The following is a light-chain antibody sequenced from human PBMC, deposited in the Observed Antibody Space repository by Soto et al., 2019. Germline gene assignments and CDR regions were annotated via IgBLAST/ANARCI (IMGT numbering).Light chain of an antibody. CDR1: SSDVGGYNY. Sequence: QSALTQPRSVSGSPGQSVTISCTGTSSDVGGYNYVSWYQQHPGKAPKLMIYDVSKRPSGVPDRFSGSKSGNTASLTISGLQAEDEGDYYCSVYTRTSTYVFGTGTKVTVL. J-gene: IGLJ1*01. CDR2: DVS. V-gene: IGLV2-11*01. CDR3: SVYTRTSTYV.